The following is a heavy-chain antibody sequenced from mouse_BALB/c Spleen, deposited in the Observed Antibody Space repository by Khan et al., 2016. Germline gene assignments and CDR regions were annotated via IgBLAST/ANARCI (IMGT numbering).Heavy chain of an antibody. V-gene: IGHV3-2*02. J-gene: IGHJ2*01. Sequence: EVQRQESGPGLVKPSQSLSLTCTVTGYSITSGYGWNWIRQFPGNKLEWMGYISYSGSTKYNPSLKSRISITLDTSKNQIILQLNSVTTEDTATYYCARTARIKYWGQGTTLTVSS. D-gene: IGHD1-2*01. CDR3: ARTARIKY. CDR2: ISYSGST. CDR1: GYSITSGYG.